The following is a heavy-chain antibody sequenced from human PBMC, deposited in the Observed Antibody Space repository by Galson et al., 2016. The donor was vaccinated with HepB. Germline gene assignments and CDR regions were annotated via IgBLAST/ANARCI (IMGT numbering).Heavy chain of an antibody. D-gene: IGHD2-21*01. CDR3: AADRYCGGNCYSSDAFDI. V-gene: IGHV1-58*01. J-gene: IGHJ3*02. CDR2: IVVGSGDT. CDR1: GFTFSSSA. Sequence: SCKASGFTFSSSAVQWVRQTRGQRLEWIGWIVVGSGDTNSAQKFQERVTITRDMSTSTAYMELSSLRSEDTAVYYCAADRYCGGNCYSSDAFDIWGQGTMVTVSS.